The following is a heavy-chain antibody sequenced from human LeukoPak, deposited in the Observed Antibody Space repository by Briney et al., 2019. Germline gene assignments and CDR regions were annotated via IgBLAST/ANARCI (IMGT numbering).Heavy chain of an antibody. D-gene: IGHD6-19*01. V-gene: IGHV3-21*01. CDR1: GFSISSYS. CDR3: ARERRRYSCGWSKSDGNYVDY. J-gene: IGHJ4*02. CDR2: ISSSGRYI. Sequence: GGSLRLSCAASGFSISSYSMNWVRQAPGKGLEWVSSISSSGRYIFYADSVKGRFTISRDNAKGSLYLHMNSLRAEDTAVYYCARERRRYSCGWSKSDGNYVDYWGQGALITISS.